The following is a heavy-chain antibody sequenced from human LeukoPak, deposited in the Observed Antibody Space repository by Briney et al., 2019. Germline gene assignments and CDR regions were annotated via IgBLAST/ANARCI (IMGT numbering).Heavy chain of an antibody. V-gene: IGHV3-9*01. CDR2: ISWNSGSI. Sequence: PGRSLRLSCAASGFTFDDYATHWVRQAPGKGLEWVSGISWNSGSIGYADSVKGRFTISRDNAKNSLYLQMNSLRAEDTALYYCAKVPSGSIQGEFDPWGQGTLVTVSS. CDR3: AKVPSGSIQGEFDP. J-gene: IGHJ5*02. CDR1: GFTFDDYA. D-gene: IGHD6-19*01.